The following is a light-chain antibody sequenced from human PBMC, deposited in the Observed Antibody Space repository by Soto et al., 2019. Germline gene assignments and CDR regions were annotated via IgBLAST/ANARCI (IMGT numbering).Light chain of an antibody. J-gene: IGKJ2*01. CDR2: GAS. CDR3: QQYNSYTT. Sequence: EVVLTQSPATLSLSPGEGATLSCRVSQSISSSYLSWYQQRPGQAPRLLIYGASTRATGIPARFSGSGRGSGTDFTLTISSLQPEDFATYYCQQYNSYTTFGQGTKLEIK. CDR1: QSISSSY. V-gene: IGKV3D-7*01.